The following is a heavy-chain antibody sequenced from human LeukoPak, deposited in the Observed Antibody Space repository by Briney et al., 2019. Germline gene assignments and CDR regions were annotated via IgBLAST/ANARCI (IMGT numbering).Heavy chain of an antibody. CDR2: ISGSGGST. J-gene: IGHJ5*02. D-gene: IGHD4-17*01. V-gene: IGHV3-23*01. CDR1: GFTFSSYA. CDR3: AKDSNPEPVTPRQNTYNWFDP. Sequence: GGSLRLSCAASGFTFSSYAMSWVRQAPGKGLEWVSAISGSGGSTYYADSVKGRFTISRDNSKSTLYLQMNSLRAEDTAVYYCAKDSNPEPVTPRQNTYNWFDPWGQGTLVTVSS.